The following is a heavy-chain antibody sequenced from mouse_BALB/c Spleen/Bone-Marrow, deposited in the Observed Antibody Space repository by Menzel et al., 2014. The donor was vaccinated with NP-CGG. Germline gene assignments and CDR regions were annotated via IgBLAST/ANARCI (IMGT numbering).Heavy chain of an antibody. J-gene: IGHJ4*01. CDR2: IDTSDSYT. D-gene: IGHD2-4*01. V-gene: IGHV1-69*01. Sequence: QVQLQQSGTELVMPGASVKMSCKASGYAFTDRWIHWVKQRPGQGLEWIGAIDTSDSYTNYNQQFKGKTTLTVDESSSTTYSHLSSLTSEDSAVYYCARGGDDFSLDYWGQRTSVTVSS. CDR3: ARGGDDFSLDY. CDR1: GYAFTDRW.